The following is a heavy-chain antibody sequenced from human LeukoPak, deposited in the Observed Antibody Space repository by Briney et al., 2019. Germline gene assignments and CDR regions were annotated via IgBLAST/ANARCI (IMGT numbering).Heavy chain of an antibody. CDR1: GFTFSGSA. Sequence: PGGSLKLSCAASGFTFSGSAMHWVRQASGKGLEWVGRIRSKANSYATAYAASVKGRFTISRDDSKNTAYLQMNSLKTEDTAVYYCITDPGAWEPIWGQGTLVTVSS. V-gene: IGHV3-73*01. CDR3: ITDPGAWEPI. J-gene: IGHJ3*02. CDR2: IRSKANSYAT. D-gene: IGHD1-26*01.